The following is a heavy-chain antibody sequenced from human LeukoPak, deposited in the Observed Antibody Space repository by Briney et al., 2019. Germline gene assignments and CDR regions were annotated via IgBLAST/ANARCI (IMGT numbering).Heavy chain of an antibody. CDR3: ARDPKSQLLLDY. CDR1: GYTFTGYC. J-gene: IGHJ4*02. Sequence: GASVKVSCKASGYTFTGYCMHWVRQAPGQGLEWMGWINPYSGAINYAQKFQGRVTLTRDTSISTAYMELSRLTSGDTAVYYCARDPKSQLLLDYWGQGTLVTVSS. CDR2: INPYSGAI. D-gene: IGHD2-2*01. V-gene: IGHV1-2*02.